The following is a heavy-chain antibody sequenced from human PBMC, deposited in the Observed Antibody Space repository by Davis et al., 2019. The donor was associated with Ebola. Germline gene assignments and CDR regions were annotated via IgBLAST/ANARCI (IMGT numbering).Heavy chain of an antibody. V-gene: IGHV4-59*01. CDR1: GCSISSYY. Sequence: SETLSLTCTVSGCSISSYYWSWIRQPPGKGLEWIGYIYYSGSTNYNPSLKSRVTISVDTSKNQFSLKLSSVTAADTAVYYCARAGFGESIDYWGQGTLVTVSS. D-gene: IGHD3-10*01. J-gene: IGHJ4*02. CDR2: IYYSGST. CDR3: ARAGFGESIDY.